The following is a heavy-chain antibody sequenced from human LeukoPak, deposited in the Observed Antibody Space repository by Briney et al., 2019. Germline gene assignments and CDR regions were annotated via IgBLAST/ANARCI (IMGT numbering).Heavy chain of an antibody. V-gene: IGHV3-23*01. CDR1: GFSFSSCA. CDR3: AKWPEGAMDYFDY. D-gene: IGHD3-16*01. Sequence: HTGGSLRLSCAASGFSFSSCAMTWARQAPVKGLEWVSAISGDGTRTYYADSVKGRFTISRDNSKNTLYLEMSSLRVEDTAIYYCAKWPEGAMDYFDYWGQGTLVTVSS. CDR2: ISGDGTRT. J-gene: IGHJ4*02.